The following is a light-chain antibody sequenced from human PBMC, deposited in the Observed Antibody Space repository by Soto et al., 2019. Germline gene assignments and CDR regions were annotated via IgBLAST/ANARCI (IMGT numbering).Light chain of an antibody. V-gene: IGKV1-27*01. CDR1: QGISNY. Sequence: EIQMTQSPSSLSSSIGDRVTLTCRASQGISNYLAGYQQKPGNVPKLLIYSASTWQSEVPSRFSGSGSGTDFNLTISSLQPEDVATYYCQKYNSAPLTFGGGTKVEIK. CDR2: SAS. J-gene: IGKJ4*01. CDR3: QKYNSAPLT.